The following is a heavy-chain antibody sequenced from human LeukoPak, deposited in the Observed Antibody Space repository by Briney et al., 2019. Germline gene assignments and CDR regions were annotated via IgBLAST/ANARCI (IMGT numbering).Heavy chain of an antibody. J-gene: IGHJ4*02. CDR3: ARNWRCGGDCYYFDY. CDR2: IYYSGST. D-gene: IGHD2-21*02. V-gene: IGHV4-30-4*01. CDR1: GGSISSGDYY. Sequence: PSETLSLTCTVSGGSISSGDYYWSWIRQPPGKGLEWIGYIYYSGSTYYNPPLKSRVTISVDTSKNQFSLKLSSVTAADTAVYYCARNWRCGGDCYYFDYWGQGTLVTVSS.